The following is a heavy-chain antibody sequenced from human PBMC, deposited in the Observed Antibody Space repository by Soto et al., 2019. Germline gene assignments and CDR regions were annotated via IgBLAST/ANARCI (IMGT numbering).Heavy chain of an antibody. CDR2: IKGDGSVV. J-gene: IGHJ3*02. V-gene: IGHV3-74*01. CDR1: TFTFSNYW. CDR3: TRGESREGACAAFDI. Sequence: EVQLVESGGGLVQPGGSLRLSCAASTFTFSNYWIHWVRQAPGRGLVWVARIKGDGSVVNYADSVKGRFAISRDNARNTVFLDMYSLRAEDTAVYYCTRGESREGACAAFDIWGQGTFVIVSS. D-gene: IGHD1-26*01.